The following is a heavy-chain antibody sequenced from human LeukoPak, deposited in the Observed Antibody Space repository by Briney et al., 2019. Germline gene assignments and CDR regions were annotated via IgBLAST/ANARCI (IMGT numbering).Heavy chain of an antibody. Sequence: GGSLRLSCAASGFTFSSYWMHWVRRAPGKGLVWVSRINSDGSSTSYADSVKGRFTISRDNAKNTLYLQMNSLRAEDTAVYYCARDLAILEWHYYGMDVWGQGTTVTVSS. D-gene: IGHD3-3*01. CDR2: INSDGSST. V-gene: IGHV3-74*01. J-gene: IGHJ6*02. CDR1: GFTFSSYW. CDR3: ARDLAILEWHYYGMDV.